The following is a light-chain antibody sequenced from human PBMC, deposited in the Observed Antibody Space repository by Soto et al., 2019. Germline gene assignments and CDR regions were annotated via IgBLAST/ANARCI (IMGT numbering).Light chain of an antibody. CDR3: QQSYNTPLT. V-gene: IGKV1-39*01. CDR1: QTIGTY. Sequence: IDVTQSPSSTAGSXGTKLPITCXASQTIGTYVNWYRQKSGAAPELLIYDASTVQSGVPSRFRGGASGTDFTLTISSLQLDDFATYYCQQSYNTPLTFGQGTKVDNK. J-gene: IGKJ1*01. CDR2: DAS.